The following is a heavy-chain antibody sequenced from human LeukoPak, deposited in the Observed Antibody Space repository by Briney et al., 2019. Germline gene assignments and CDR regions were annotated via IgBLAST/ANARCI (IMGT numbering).Heavy chain of an antibody. V-gene: IGHV3-23*01. J-gene: IGHJ4*02. D-gene: IGHD1-26*01. CDR3: ASGSYYEDYFDY. Sequence: GGSLRLSCAASGFTFSTYAMSWVRQAPGKGLGWVSGISDSGVRTHYADSVKGRFTISRDNSKNTLYLQMNSLRAEDTAVYHCASGSYYEDYFDYWGQGILVTVSS. CDR1: GFTFSTYA. CDR2: ISDSGVRT.